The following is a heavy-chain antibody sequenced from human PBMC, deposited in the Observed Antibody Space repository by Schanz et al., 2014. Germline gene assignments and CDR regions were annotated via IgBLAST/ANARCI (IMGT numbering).Heavy chain of an antibody. D-gene: IGHD3-16*01. CDR1: GFTFSSYG. V-gene: IGHV3-30*03. CDR2: ISDDGADE. J-gene: IGHJ3*01. Sequence: QVQLVESGGGVVQPGRSLRLSCAASGFTFSSYGMHWVRQAPGKGLEWVAVISDDGADEFYADSVKGRFTVSRDNSKNTVYLQMNSLRSEDTAVYYCTRDRGALINHNDALDLWGQGTMVSVSS. CDR3: TRDRGALINHNDALDL.